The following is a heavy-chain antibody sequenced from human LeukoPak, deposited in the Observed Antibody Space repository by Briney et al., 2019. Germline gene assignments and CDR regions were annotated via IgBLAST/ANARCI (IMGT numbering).Heavy chain of an antibody. D-gene: IGHD1-7*01. Sequence: GGSLRLSCAASGFTFSSYRMNWVRQAPGKGLEWVSYIGSSSSTIYYAASVKGRFTISRDNAKNSLYLQMNSLRAEDTAVYYCARSSRELGGYAPWELMPPFDYWGQGTLVTVSS. CDR2: IGSSSSTI. CDR1: GFTFSSYR. J-gene: IGHJ4*02. V-gene: IGHV3-48*01. CDR3: ARSSRELGGYAPWELMPPFDY.